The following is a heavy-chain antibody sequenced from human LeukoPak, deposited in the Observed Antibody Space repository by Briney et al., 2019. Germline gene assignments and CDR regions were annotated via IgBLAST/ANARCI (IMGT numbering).Heavy chain of an antibody. CDR2: TGSTGVST. Sequence: QPGGSLRLSCAASGFTFSSYAMNWVRQAPGKGLEWVSGTGSTGVSTFYADSVKGRFTVSRDNSKNTLSLQMNSLRAEDTAVYYCAKDLAGIFDYWGQGTLVTVSS. CDR3: AKDLAGIFDY. D-gene: IGHD2-15*01. CDR1: GFTFSSYA. V-gene: IGHV3-23*01. J-gene: IGHJ4*02.